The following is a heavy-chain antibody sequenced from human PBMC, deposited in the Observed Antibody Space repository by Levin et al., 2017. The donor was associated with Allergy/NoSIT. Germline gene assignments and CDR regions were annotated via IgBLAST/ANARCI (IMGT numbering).Heavy chain of an antibody. Sequence: GGSLRLSCAASGFTFSTYALNWVRQAPGKGLEWVSSINTISSHIYYANSVRGRFTISRDNARNSLYLQMSSLRPEDTAFYYCARDDSFTGYQRFDAMDVWGRGNTVTVSS. J-gene: IGHJ6*02. V-gene: IGHV3-21*01. CDR1: GFTFSTYA. CDR2: INTISSHI. D-gene: IGHD3-9*01. CDR3: ARDDSFTGYQRFDAMDV.